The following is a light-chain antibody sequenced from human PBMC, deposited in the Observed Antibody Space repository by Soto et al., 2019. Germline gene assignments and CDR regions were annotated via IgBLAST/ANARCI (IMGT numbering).Light chain of an antibody. Sequence: EIVLTQSPATLSLSPGERATLSCRASQSVSSSLAWYQQKPGQTPRLLIYDVSNRATGIPARFSGSGSGTDFTLPVSSLEPEDFAVYYCQQRSNWPLTFGGGNKVEIK. CDR2: DVS. J-gene: IGKJ4*01. CDR3: QQRSNWPLT. CDR1: QSVSSS. V-gene: IGKV3-11*01.